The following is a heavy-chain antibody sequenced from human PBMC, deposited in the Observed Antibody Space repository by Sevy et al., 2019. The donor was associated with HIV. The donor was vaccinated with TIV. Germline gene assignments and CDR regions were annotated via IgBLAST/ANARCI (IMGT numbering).Heavy chain of an antibody. J-gene: IGHJ4*02. Sequence: ASVKVSCKASGYTFTSYYMHWVRQAPGQGLEWMGTINPSGGSTSYAQKFQGRVTMTRDTSTSTVYMELSSLRSEDTAVYYCAREERTTVVIDYWGQGTLVTVSS. V-gene: IGHV1-46*01. D-gene: IGHD4-17*01. CDR3: AREERTTVVIDY. CDR1: GYTFTSYY. CDR2: INPSGGST.